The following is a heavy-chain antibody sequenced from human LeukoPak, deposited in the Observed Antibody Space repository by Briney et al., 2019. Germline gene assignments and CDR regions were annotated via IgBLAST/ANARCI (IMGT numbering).Heavy chain of an antibody. CDR3: ARKMKTGAQTGGFDF. D-gene: IGHD7-27*01. CDR1: GFTFSSHT. CDR2: ISSQSTYI. V-gene: IGHV3-21*01. Sequence: GGSLRLSCAASGFTFSSHTLNWVRHAPGKGLEWVSSISSQSTYIYYADSLKGRFTISRDNAKNSLYLQMSSLRVEDTADYYCARKMKTGAQTGGFDFWGQGTLVTVSS. J-gene: IGHJ4*02.